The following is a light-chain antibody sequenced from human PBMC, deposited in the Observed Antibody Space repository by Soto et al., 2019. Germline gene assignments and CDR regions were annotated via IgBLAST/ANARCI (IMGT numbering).Light chain of an antibody. Sequence: EIVLTQSPATLSLSPGERATLSCRASQSVSSYLAWYQQKPGQAPRLLIYDASNSATGIPARFSGSGSGTDFTLTISSLEPEAFAVYYCQQRSNWPLGFGQGTKLEIK. V-gene: IGKV3-11*01. CDR2: DAS. J-gene: IGKJ2*01. CDR3: QQRSNWPLG. CDR1: QSVSSY.